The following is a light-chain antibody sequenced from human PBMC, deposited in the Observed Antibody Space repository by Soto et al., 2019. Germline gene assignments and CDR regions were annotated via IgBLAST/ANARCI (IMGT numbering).Light chain of an antibody. V-gene: IGLV2-14*01. J-gene: IGLJ1*01. CDR1: SSDVGGYNY. CDR3: SSYTSSSTPYV. CDR2: DVT. Sequence: QSALTQPASVSGSPGQSITISCTGTSSDVGGYNYVSWYQQHPVKAPKLMIYDVTNRPSGVSDRFSGSYSGNPASLTISVLQAEDEADYYCSSYTSSSTPYVCGIGTKLTVL.